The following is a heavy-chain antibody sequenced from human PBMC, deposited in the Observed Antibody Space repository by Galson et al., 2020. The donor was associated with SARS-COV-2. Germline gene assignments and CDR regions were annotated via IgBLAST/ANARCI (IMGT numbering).Heavy chain of an antibody. CDR3: AKDGGVLRYFDWCFDY. CDR2: ISGSGGST. J-gene: IGHJ4*02. Sequence: GGSLRLSCAASGFTFSSYAMSWVRQAPGKGLEWVSAISGSGGSTYYADSVKGRFTISRDNSKNTLYLQMNSLRAEDTAVYYCAKDGGVLRYFDWCFDYWGQGTLVTVSS. CDR1: GFTFSSYA. D-gene: IGHD3-9*01. V-gene: IGHV3-23*01.